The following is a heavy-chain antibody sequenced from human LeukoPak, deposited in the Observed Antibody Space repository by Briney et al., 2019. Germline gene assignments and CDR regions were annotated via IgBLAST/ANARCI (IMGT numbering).Heavy chain of an antibody. V-gene: IGHV4-39*07. Sequence: SETLSLTCTVSGGSISSSSYYWGWIRQPPGKGLEWIGSIYYSGSTYYNPSLKSRVTISVDTSKNQFSLKLSSVTAADTAVYYCARAGLWDYSDSSGYHNGAFDIWGQGTMVTVSP. J-gene: IGHJ3*02. CDR3: ARAGLWDYSDSSGYHNGAFDI. CDR1: GGSISSSSYY. CDR2: IYYSGST. D-gene: IGHD3-22*01.